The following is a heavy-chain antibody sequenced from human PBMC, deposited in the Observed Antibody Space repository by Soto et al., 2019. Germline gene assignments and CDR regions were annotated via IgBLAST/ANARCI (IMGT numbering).Heavy chain of an antibody. CDR2: INSDGTTT. J-gene: IGHJ6*02. CDR1: GFTFTSYW. V-gene: IGHV3-74*01. CDR3: ARGIKNYYGVDV. Sequence: SLRLSCAASGFTFTSYWMPWVRQAPGKGLVWVSRINSDGTTTNYAESVTGRFTISRDNAKNTVYLQMNSLRAEDTAVYYCARGIKNYYGVDVWGQGTTVTVSS.